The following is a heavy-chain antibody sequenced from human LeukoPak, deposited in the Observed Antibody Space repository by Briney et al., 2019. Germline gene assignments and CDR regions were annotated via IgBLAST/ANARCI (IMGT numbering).Heavy chain of an antibody. Sequence: PGRSLRLSCAASGFTFRTYGMQWVPYAPGKGLEWVAAIWYDGSEKYYADSVKGRFTISRDNSKNTLYVQMNSLRAEDTAVYYCARGVSSGYLGFDYWGKGTLVTVSS. D-gene: IGHD3-22*01. J-gene: IGHJ4*02. CDR1: GFTFRTYG. V-gene: IGHV3-33*01. CDR2: IWYDGSEK. CDR3: ARGVSSGYLGFDY.